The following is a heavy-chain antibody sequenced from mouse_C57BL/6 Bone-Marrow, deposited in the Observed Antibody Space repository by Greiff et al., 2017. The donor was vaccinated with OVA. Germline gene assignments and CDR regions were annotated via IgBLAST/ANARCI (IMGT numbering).Heavy chain of an antibody. Sequence: EVKLMESGGGLVQPGGSLSLSCAASGFTFTDYYMSWVRQPPGKALEWLGFIRNKANGYTTEYSASVKGRFTISRDNSQSILYLQMNALRAEDSATYYCARYRTTVVGGYVMDYWGQGTSVTVSS. CDR3: ARYRTTVVGGYVMDY. V-gene: IGHV7-3*01. D-gene: IGHD1-1*01. J-gene: IGHJ4*01. CDR2: IRNKANGYTT. CDR1: GFTFTDYY.